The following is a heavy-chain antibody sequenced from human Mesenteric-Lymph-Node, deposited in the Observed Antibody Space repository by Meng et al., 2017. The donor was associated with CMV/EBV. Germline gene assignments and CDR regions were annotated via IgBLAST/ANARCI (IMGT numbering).Heavy chain of an antibody. J-gene: IGHJ4*02. CDR3: ARAGDCSSTSCYFSSDY. CDR2: INPNSGGT. Sequence: ASVKVSCKASGYTFTRFGISWVRQAPGQGLEWMGWINPNSGGTNYAQNFQGRVAMTRDTSISTAYMELSGLTSDDTAMYYCARAGDCSSTSCYFSSDYWGQGTLVTVSS. V-gene: IGHV1-2*02. D-gene: IGHD2-2*01. CDR1: GYTFTRFG.